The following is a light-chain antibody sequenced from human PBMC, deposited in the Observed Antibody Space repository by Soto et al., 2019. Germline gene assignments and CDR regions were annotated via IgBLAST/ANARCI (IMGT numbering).Light chain of an antibody. CDR1: QSSGNW. J-gene: IGKJ4*01. V-gene: IGKV1-5*03. CDR2: EAS. CDR3: QNYNSYPLT. Sequence: DIQMTQSPSTLSASVGDRVTITCRASQSSGNWLAWYQHKPGIASNLLIYEASTLESGVPSRFSGSGSGTEFTLTISSLQPDDFATYYCQNYNSYPLTFGGGTKVEIK.